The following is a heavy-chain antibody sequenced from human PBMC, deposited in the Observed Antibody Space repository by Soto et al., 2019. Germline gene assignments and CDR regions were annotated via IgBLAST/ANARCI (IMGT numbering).Heavy chain of an antibody. Sequence: GGSLRLSCAASGFTVTSEYMSWVRQAPGKGLEWVSVMYSGGGTHYADSVKGRFIVSRDNSKNTLYLQMNSLRAEDTAVYYCAKEGEHSSGWANFDYWGQGTLVTVSS. J-gene: IGHJ4*02. V-gene: IGHV3-66*01. CDR3: AKEGEHSSGWANFDY. CDR1: GFTVTSEY. CDR2: MYSGGGT. D-gene: IGHD6-19*01.